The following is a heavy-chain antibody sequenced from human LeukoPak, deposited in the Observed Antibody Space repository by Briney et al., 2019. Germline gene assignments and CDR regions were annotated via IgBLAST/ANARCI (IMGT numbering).Heavy chain of an antibody. J-gene: IGHJ4*02. CDR2: ISYDGSNK. V-gene: IGHV3-30-3*01. Sequence: PGGSLRLSCAASGFTFSSYAMHWVRQAPGKGLEWVAVISYDGSNKYYADSVKGRFTISRDNSKNTLDLQMNSLRAEDTAVYYCARDDGGSGYDPNCRLDYWGQGTLVTVSS. CDR3: ARDDGGSGYDPNCRLDY. D-gene: IGHD5-12*01. CDR1: GFTFSSYA.